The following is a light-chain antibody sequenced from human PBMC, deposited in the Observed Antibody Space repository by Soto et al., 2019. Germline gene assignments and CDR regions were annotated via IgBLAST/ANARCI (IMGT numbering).Light chain of an antibody. CDR2: AAS. CDR3: QQLNSYPST. V-gene: IGKV1-9*01. CDR1: QGISSY. Sequence: DIQLTQSPSFLSASVGDRVTITCRASQGISSYLAWYQQKPGKAPKLLIYAASTLQSGVPSRFSGRGSGTEFTLTISSLQPEDFATYYCQQLNSYPSTFGPGTKVDIK. J-gene: IGKJ3*01.